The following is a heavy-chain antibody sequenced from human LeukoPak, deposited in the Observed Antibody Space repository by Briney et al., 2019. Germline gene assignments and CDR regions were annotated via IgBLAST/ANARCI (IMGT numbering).Heavy chain of an antibody. CDR1: GFTFRSYG. D-gene: IGHD3-10*01. Sequence: PRGSLRLSCAASGFTFRSYGMHWVRQAPGKGLEWVAVIWYDGSNKYYADSVKGRFTISRDNSENTLYLQVNSLRAEDTAVYYCARDSYYGSGNFPFDYWGQGTLVTVSS. CDR3: ARDSYYGSGNFPFDY. CDR2: IWYDGSNK. V-gene: IGHV3-33*01. J-gene: IGHJ4*02.